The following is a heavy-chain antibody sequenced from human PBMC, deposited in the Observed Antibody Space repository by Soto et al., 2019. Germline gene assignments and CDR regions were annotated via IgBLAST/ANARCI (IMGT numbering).Heavy chain of an antibody. D-gene: IGHD6-19*01. Sequence: QVQLVQSGAEVKKPGSSVKVSCKASGGTFSSYAFNWVRQAPGQGLEWMGRIIPILGIGDYAQRLQGRVTITADKPTSTVYIELSSLRSVDTAVYYCARNPRAVAAMHMDVWGKGTMVTVSS. CDR2: IIPILGIG. CDR1: GGTFSSYA. J-gene: IGHJ6*03. CDR3: ARNPRAVAAMHMDV. V-gene: IGHV1-69*04.